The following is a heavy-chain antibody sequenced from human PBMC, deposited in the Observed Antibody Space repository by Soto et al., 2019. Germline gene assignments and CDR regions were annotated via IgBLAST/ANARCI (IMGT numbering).Heavy chain of an antibody. D-gene: IGHD1-1*01. CDR1: GFICSSYD. J-gene: IGHJ3*02. V-gene: IGHV3-23*01. CDR3: AKATATSGGAFEI. Sequence: LRLSCAVSGFICSSYDMSWVRQAPGKGLEWVSTILVGGSTHYEDAVKGRFTISRDTSKNTVYLQMNSLTAGDTAVYYCAKATATSGGAFEIYCPGTMVTVS. CDR2: ILVGGST.